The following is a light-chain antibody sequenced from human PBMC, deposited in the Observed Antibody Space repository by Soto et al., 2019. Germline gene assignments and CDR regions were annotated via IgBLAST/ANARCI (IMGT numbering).Light chain of an antibody. Sequence: IQMTQSPSTLSASVGDRVTIPCRASQTISSWLAWYQQKPGKAPKLLSYKASTLKSGVPSRFSGSGSGTEFTLTISSLQPDDFATYYCQHYNRYSEAFGQGTKVDIK. J-gene: IGKJ1*01. CDR2: KAS. CDR1: QTISSW. V-gene: IGKV1-5*03. CDR3: QHYNRYSEA.